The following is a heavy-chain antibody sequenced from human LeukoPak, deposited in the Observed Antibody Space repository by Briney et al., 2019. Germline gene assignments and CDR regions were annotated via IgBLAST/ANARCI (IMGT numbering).Heavy chain of an antibody. Sequence: PGGSLRLSCAASGFTFSSYSMNWVRQAPGKGLEWVSIISSSGSTIYYADSVKGRFTISRDNAKNSLYLQMNSLRAEDTAVYYFAGGGGYGSGSYYRTDYGGQGSLVTVSS. CDR1: GFTFSSYS. V-gene: IGHV3-48*04. CDR3: AGGGGYGSGSYYRTDY. D-gene: IGHD3-10*01. CDR2: ISSSGSTI. J-gene: IGHJ4*02.